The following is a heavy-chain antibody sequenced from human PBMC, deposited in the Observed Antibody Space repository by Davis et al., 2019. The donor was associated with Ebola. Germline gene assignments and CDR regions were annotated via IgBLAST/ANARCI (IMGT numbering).Heavy chain of an antibody. Sequence: GGSLRLSCAASGFTFNSYAVSWVRQAPGKGLEWVSVMSGSGGTIYYADSVKGRFTISRDNSKNTLYLQMDSLTAEDTAVYYCARGGETVTGTASHGMDVWGQGTTVTVSS. V-gene: IGHV3-23*01. CDR2: MSGSGGTI. J-gene: IGHJ6*02. CDR3: ARGGETVTGTASHGMDV. CDR1: GFTFNSYA. D-gene: IGHD1-14*01.